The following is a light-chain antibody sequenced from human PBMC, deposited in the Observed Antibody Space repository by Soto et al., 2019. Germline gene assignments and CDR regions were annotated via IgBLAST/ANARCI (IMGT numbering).Light chain of an antibody. CDR2: AAS. V-gene: IGKV1-39*01. J-gene: IGKJ5*01. CDR3: QQSYSTPIT. CDR1: QSISSY. Sequence: DIQMTQSPSSLSASVGDRVTITCRASQSISSYLNWYQQKPGKAPKLMIYAASSLQSGVPSRFSGSGSGTDFTLTISSLHPAHFATYYCQQSYSTPITFCQGTRLEIK.